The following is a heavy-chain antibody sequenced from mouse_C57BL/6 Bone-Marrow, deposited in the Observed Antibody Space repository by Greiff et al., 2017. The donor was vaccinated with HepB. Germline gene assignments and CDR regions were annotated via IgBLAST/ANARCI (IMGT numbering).Heavy chain of an antibody. CDR2: IDPSDSYT. CDR3: ANYGYDWYFDV. CDR1: GYTFTSYW. V-gene: IGHV1-50*01. D-gene: IGHD2-2*01. Sequence: VQLQQPGAELVKPGASVKLSCKASGYTFTSYWMQWVKQRPGQGLEWIGEIDPSDSYTNYNQKFKGKATLTVDTSSSTAYMQLSSLTSEDSAVYYCANYGYDWYFDVWGTGTTVTVSS. J-gene: IGHJ1*03.